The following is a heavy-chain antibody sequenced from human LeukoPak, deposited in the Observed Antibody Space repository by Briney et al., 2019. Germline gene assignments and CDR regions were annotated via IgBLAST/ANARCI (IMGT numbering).Heavy chain of an antibody. V-gene: IGHV1-8*01. Sequence: EASVKVSCTASGYTFTSYDINWVRQATGQGLEWMGWMNPNSGNTGYAQKFQGRVTMTRNTSISTAYMELSSLRSEDTAVYYCARRYDSSGYYSMEGGYWGQGTLVTVSS. CDR1: GYTFTSYD. CDR2: MNPNSGNT. J-gene: IGHJ4*02. D-gene: IGHD3-22*01. CDR3: ARRYDSSGYYSMEGGY.